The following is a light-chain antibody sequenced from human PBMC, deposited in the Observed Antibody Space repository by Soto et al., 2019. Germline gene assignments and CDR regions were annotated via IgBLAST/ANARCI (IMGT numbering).Light chain of an antibody. CDR2: GAS. Sequence: EIVLTQSPGTLSLSPGERATLSCRANQAISSNLAWYQQKPGQAPRLLIYGASTRATGIPDRFSGSGSGTEFTLTISILQSEDFAVYYCQHYNNWLGTFGGGTKVEI. V-gene: IGKV3-15*01. J-gene: IGKJ4*01. CDR3: QHYNNWLGT. CDR1: QAISSN.